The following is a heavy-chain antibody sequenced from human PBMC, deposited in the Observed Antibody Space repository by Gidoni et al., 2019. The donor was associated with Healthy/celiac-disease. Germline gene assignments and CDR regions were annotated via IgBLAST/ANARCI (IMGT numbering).Heavy chain of an antibody. J-gene: IGHJ6*02. D-gene: IGHD4-17*01. CDR3: ARGTTVTTYYDMDV. Sequence: EVQLAEYGGGLVKPGVSRRRSCAASGFTFSSYSMNWVRQATGKGLEWVSSISSSSSYIYYANSVKGRFTISRDNAKNSLYLQMNSLRAEDTAVYYCARGTTVTTYYDMDVWGQGTTVTVSS. CDR1: GFTFSSYS. V-gene: IGHV3-21*01. CDR2: ISSSSSYI.